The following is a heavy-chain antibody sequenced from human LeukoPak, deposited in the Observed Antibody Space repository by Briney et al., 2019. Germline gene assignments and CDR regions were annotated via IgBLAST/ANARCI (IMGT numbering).Heavy chain of an antibody. J-gene: IGHJ4*02. V-gene: IGHV4-34*01. CDR1: GGPFSGYY. CDR2: INHSGGT. CDR3: ARGYDYGDY. Sequence: SETLSLTCAVYGGPFSGYYWSWIRQPPGKALEWIGEINHSGGTNCNPSLKSRVTISVDTSKNQFSLKLSSVTAADTAVYYCARGYDYGDYWGQGTLVTVSS.